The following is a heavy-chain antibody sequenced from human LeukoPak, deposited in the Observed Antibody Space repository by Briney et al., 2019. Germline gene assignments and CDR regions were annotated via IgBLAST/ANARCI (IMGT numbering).Heavy chain of an antibody. V-gene: IGHV3-23*01. J-gene: IGHJ4*02. D-gene: IGHD6-13*01. Sequence: PGGSLRLSCAASGFTFSNYAMSWVRQAPGKGLEWVSVISGSGGITYYADSVKGRFTISRDNSKNTLYLQMNSLRAEDTAVYYCAKEYSSSLPGVYYFDSWGQGTPVAVSS. CDR2: ISGSGGIT. CDR1: GFTFSNYA. CDR3: AKEYSSSLPGVYYFDS.